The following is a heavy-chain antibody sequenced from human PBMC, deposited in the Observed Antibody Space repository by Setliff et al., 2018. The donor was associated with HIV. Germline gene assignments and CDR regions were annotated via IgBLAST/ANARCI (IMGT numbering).Heavy chain of an antibody. CDR1: GGSINNYY. V-gene: IGHV4-4*08. J-gene: IGHJ4*02. CDR2: IYPNGSP. Sequence: SETLSLTCTVSGGSINNYYWSWIRQPPGKGLELIGYIYPNGSPDYPSGNIVYNPSFRSRVALSLDTSKNQFSLKLTSVTAADAAVYYCTGDYNSGSYRFDYWGQGTPVTVSS. D-gene: IGHD3-10*01. CDR3: TGDYNSGSYRFDY.